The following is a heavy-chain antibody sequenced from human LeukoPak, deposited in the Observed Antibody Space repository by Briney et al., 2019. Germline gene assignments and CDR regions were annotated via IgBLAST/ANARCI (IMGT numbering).Heavy chain of an antibody. CDR1: GGSISGYY. CDR2: IYYNGIS. J-gene: IGHJ4*02. Sequence: SETQSLTCTVSGGSISGYYWSWIRQPPGKGLEWIAYIYYNGISNYNPSLKSRVIISVDSSKNQFSLKLTSVTAADTAVYYCVRDRELNYWGQGTLVTVSS. CDR3: VRDRELNY. D-gene: IGHD1-7*01. V-gene: IGHV4-59*01.